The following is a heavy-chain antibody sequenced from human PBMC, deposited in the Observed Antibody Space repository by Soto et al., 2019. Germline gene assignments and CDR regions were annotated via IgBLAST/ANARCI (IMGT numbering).Heavy chain of an antibody. V-gene: IGHV4-34*01. CDR1: GGSFSGYY. J-gene: IGHJ6*02. D-gene: IGHD3-3*01. CDR2: INHSGST. Sequence: SETLSLTCAVYGGSFSGYYWSWIRQPPGKGLEWIGEINHSGSTNYNPSLKSRVTISVDTSKNQFSLKLSSVTAADTAVYYCARAWFLDYYYYGMDVWGQGTTVTVSS. CDR3: ARAWFLDYYYYGMDV.